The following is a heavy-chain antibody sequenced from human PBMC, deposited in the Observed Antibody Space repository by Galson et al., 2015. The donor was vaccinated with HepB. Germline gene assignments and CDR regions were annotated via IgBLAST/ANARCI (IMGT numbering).Heavy chain of an antibody. J-gene: IGHJ4*02. CDR3: LRLGDLSGSSSS. CDR1: GFTFSGSA. V-gene: IGHV3-73*01. CDR2: IRSKASDYAT. D-gene: IGHD6-13*01. Sequence: SLRLSCAASGFTFSGSAIHWVRQASGKGPEWVGRIRSKASDYATAYAASLKGRITISRDDSKNKAYLHMNSLKTEDTTVYYCLRLGDLSGSSSSWGQGTLVTVSS.